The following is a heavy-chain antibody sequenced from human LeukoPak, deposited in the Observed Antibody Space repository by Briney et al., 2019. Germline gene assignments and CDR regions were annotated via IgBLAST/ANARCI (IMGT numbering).Heavy chain of an antibody. D-gene: IGHD6-19*01. CDR3: ARDPSGIAVAVPDY. CDR1: GYTFTGYY. J-gene: IGHJ4*02. CDR2: INPNSGDT. Sequence: VSVKVSCKASGYTFTGYYMHWVRQAPGQGLEWMGWINPNSGDTNYAQKFQGRVTMTRDTSISTAYMELSRLRSDDTAVYYCARDPSGIAVAVPDYWGQGTLVTVSS. V-gene: IGHV1-2*02.